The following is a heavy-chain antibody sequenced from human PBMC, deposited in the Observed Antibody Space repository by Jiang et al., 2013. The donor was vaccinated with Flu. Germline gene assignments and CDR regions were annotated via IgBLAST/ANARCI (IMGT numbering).Heavy chain of an antibody. CDR3: VKDEGGLNLFDY. Sequence: ESGGGLVQPGGSLRLSCAASGITFSSYAMSWVRQAPGKGLEWVSIISDSGGSPNYADSVKGRFTISRDNSKKTLYLQMNSLRAEDTAVYYCVKDEGGLNLFDYWGQGALVTVSS. J-gene: IGHJ4*02. D-gene: IGHD3-16*01. CDR2: ISDSGGSP. V-gene: IGHV3-23*01. CDR1: GITFSSYA.